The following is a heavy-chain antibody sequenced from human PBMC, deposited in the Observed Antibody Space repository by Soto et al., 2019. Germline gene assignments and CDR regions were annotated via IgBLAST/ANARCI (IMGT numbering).Heavy chain of an antibody. D-gene: IGHD3-16*01. V-gene: IGHV1-69*01. CDR3: ARGLVGEPGGVEF. CDR1: GGTFNGYI. J-gene: IGHJ4*02. CDR2: IIFTFNTA. Sequence: QVQLVQSGAEVKKPGSSVKVACKPSGGTFNGYIITWVRQAPGQGLEWIGGIIFTFNTANYAEKLQGRVRLSADQGTSTAYMELTSLTSEDTAVFYCARGLVGEPGGVEFWGQGTLVSVSS.